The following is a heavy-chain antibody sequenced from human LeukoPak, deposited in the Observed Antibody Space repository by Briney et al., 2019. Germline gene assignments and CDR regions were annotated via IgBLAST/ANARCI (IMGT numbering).Heavy chain of an antibody. Sequence: VGSLSLSYSASGFTFSSYAMHWVRQAPGKGLEYVSAISSNGGSTYYADSVKGRFTISRDNSKNALSLQMSSLRPEDTAVYYCVSWYSRSPTGGYGMDVWGQGTMVTVSS. V-gene: IGHV3-64D*09. D-gene: IGHD6-6*01. CDR1: GFTFSSYA. CDR2: ISSNGGST. CDR3: VSWYSRSPTGGYGMDV. J-gene: IGHJ6*02.